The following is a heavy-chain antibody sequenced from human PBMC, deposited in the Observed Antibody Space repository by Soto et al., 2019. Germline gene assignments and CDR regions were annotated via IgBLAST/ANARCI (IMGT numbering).Heavy chain of an antibody. CDR1: GFTFSSYG. CDR2: ISYDGSNK. CDR3: AKSGRQWLPRDWFDP. V-gene: IGHV3-30*18. Sequence: GGSLRLSCAASGFTFSSYGMHWVRQAPGKGLEWVAVISYDGSNKYYADSVKGRFTISRDNSKNTLYLQMNSLRAEDTAVYYCAKSGRQWLPRDWFDPWGQGTLVTVSS. J-gene: IGHJ5*02. D-gene: IGHD6-19*01.